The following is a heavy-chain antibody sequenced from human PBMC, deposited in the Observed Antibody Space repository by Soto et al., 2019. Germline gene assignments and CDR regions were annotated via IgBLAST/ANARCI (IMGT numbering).Heavy chain of an antibody. CDR2: ISYDGSNK. CDR1: GFTFSSYA. V-gene: IGHV3-30-3*01. J-gene: IGHJ4*01. CDR3: ARGLLWFGELLYFDY. D-gene: IGHD3-10*01. Sequence: GGSLRLSCAASGFTFSSYAMHWVRQAPGKGLEWVAVISYDGSNKYYADSVKGRFTISRDNSKNTLYLQMNSLRAEDTAVYYCARGLLWFGELLYFDYWGHGTLVTVSS.